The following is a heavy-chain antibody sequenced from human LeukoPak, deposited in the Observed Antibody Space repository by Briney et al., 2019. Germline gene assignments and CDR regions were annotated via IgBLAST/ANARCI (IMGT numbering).Heavy chain of an antibody. Sequence: SETLSLTCAVYGGSFSGYYWSWIRQPPGKGLEWIGEINHSGSTSYNPSLKSRVTISVDTSKNQFSLKLSSVTAADTAVYYCARGPRVRYYYDSSGYYWDYWGQGTLVTVSS. J-gene: IGHJ4*02. CDR3: ARGPRVRYYYDSSGYYWDY. D-gene: IGHD3-22*01. V-gene: IGHV4-34*01. CDR1: GGSFSGYY. CDR2: INHSGST.